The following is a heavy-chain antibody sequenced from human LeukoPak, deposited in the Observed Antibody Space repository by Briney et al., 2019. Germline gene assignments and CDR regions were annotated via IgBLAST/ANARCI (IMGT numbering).Heavy chain of an antibody. D-gene: IGHD3-10*01. J-gene: IGHJ3*02. CDR2: ISHDGSSK. Sequence: PGGSLRLSCAASGFIFSNYAMHWVRQAPGKGLEWVAVISHDGSSKYFADSVKGRFTISRDNSKNTLYLQMNSLRAEDTAVYYCAKRETRGGFDIWGQGTMVTVSS. CDR3: AKRETRGGFDI. CDR1: GFIFSNYA. V-gene: IGHV3-30*18.